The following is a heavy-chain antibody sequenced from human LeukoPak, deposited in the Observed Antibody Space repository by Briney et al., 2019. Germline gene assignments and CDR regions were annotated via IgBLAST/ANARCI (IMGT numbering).Heavy chain of an antibody. V-gene: IGHV3-48*02. Sequence: GGSLRLSCAASGFIFSSYSMNWVRQAPGKGLEWVSYISGSSGTIYYADSVKGRFTISRDNAKNSLYLQMSSLRDEDTAVYYCARVHRGYSYGRLDYWGQGTLVTVSS. CDR2: ISGSSGTI. D-gene: IGHD5-18*01. CDR3: ARVHRGYSYGRLDY. J-gene: IGHJ4*02. CDR1: GFIFSSYS.